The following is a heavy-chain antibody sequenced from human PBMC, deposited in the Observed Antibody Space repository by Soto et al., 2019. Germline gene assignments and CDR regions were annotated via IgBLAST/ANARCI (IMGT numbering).Heavy chain of an antibody. CDR3: ARGYYSGSNPSSFDY. J-gene: IGHJ4*02. D-gene: IGHD1-26*01. CDR1: GGTFSSYT. Sequence: QLQLVQSGXEVREPGSSVKVSCKASGGTFSSYTVIWVRQAPGQGLEWMGGITPTLNIAKYEEKFQGRVTITADESTSTVNMHLSSLRSEDTAVYFCARGYYSGSNPSSFDYWGQGTLVAVSS. V-gene: IGHV1-69*01. CDR2: ITPTLNIA.